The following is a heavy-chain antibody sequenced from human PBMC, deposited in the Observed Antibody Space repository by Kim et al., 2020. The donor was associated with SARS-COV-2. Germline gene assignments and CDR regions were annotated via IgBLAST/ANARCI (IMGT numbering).Heavy chain of an antibody. Sequence: SETLSLTCTVSGGSISSSSYYWGWIRQPPGKGLEWIGSIYYSGSTYYNPSLKSRVTISVDTSKNQFSLKLSSVTAADTAVYYCARSAFVLWFGELLGNAFDIWGQGTMVTVSS. J-gene: IGHJ3*02. D-gene: IGHD3-10*01. V-gene: IGHV4-39*01. CDR2: IYYSGST. CDR1: GGSISSSSYY. CDR3: ARSAFVLWFGELLGNAFDI.